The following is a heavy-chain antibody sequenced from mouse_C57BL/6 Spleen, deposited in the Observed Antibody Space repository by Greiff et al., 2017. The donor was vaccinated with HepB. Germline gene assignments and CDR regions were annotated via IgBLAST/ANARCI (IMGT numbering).Heavy chain of an antibody. D-gene: IGHD1-1*01. CDR2: ISDGGSYT. CDR1: GFTFSSYA. Sequence: EVMLVESGGGLVKPGGSLKLSCAASGFTFSSYAMSWVRQTPEKRLEWVATISDGGSYTYYPDNVKGRFTISRDNAKNNLYLQMSHLKSEDTAMYYCARGGNYESYFDVWGTGTTVTVYS. J-gene: IGHJ1*03. CDR3: ARGGNYESYFDV. V-gene: IGHV5-4*03.